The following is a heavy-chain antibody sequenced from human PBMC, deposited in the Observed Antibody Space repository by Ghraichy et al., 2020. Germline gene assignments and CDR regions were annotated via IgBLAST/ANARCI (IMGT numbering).Heavy chain of an antibody. CDR1: GFTFSSHA. CDR3: APRVVSVNYEWWFFGY. D-gene: IGHD2-15*01. J-gene: IGHJ4*02. Sequence: GESLNISCAASGFTFSSHAMGWVRQAPGKGLEWVSAISGNAANTYYADSVNGRFTISRDNSKNTLYLQMNSLRAGDTAVYYCAPRVVSVNYEWWFFGYWGQGTLVTVSS. V-gene: IGHV3-23*01. CDR2: ISGNAANT.